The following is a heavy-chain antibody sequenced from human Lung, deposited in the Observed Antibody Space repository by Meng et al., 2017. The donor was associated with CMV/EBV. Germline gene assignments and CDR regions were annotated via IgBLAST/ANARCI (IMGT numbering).Heavy chain of an antibody. J-gene: IGHJ4*02. CDR3: ARETGSSGWYGPGY. D-gene: IGHD6-19*01. Sequence: GESLKISCAASGFNFRTYSMNWVRQAPGKGLEWVSSISSSSTYIYYADSVKGRFTISRDNAKNSLYLQMNSLRAEDTAVYYCARETGSSGWYGPGYWGQGTXVXVSS. CDR1: GFNFRTYS. CDR2: ISSSSTYI. V-gene: IGHV3-21*01.